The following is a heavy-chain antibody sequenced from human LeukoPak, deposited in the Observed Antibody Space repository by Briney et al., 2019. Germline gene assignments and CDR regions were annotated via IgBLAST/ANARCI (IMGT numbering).Heavy chain of an antibody. CDR1: GGSISSYY. CDR3: ARDRIGYSNYSYYYYMDV. V-gene: IGHV4-59*01. Sequence: SETLSLTCTVSGGSISSYYWSWIRQPPGKGLEWIGYIYYSGSTNYNPSLKSRVTISVDTSKNQFSLKLSSVTAADTAVYYCARDRIGYSNYSYYYYMDVWGKGTTVTVSS. CDR2: IYYSGST. D-gene: IGHD4-11*01. J-gene: IGHJ6*03.